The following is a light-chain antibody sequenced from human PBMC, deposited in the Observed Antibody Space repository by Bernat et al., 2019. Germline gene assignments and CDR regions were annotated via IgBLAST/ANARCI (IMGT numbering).Light chain of an antibody. J-gene: IGLJ3*02. Sequence: QSALTQPASLSGSPGQSITISCTGTSSDVGGYNYVSWYQHHPGKAPKLMIYDVSNRPSGVSNRFSGSKSGNTASLTISGLQAEDEADYYCSSYTSTSNGVFGGGTKLTVL. CDR2: DVS. CDR3: SSYTSTSNGV. V-gene: IGLV2-14*03. CDR1: SSDVGGYNY.